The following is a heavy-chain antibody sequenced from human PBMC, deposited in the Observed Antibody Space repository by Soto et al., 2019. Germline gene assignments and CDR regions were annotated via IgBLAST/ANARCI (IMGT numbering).Heavy chain of an antibody. CDR2: INPNSGGT. Sequence: GASVKVSCKASGYTFTGYYMHWVRQAPGQGLEWMGWINPNSGGTNYAQKFQGWVTMTRDTSISTAYMELSRLRSDDTAVYYCARGYYNNYRSLYYYYYYGMDVWGQGTTVTVSS. CDR3: ARGYYNNYRSLYYYYYYGMDV. J-gene: IGHJ6*02. V-gene: IGHV1-2*04. D-gene: IGHD4-4*01. CDR1: GYTFTGYY.